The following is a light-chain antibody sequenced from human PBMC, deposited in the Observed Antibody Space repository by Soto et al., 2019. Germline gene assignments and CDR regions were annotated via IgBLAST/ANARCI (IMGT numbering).Light chain of an antibody. Sequence: QSVLTQPPSVSGAPGQRVTISCTGSSSNIGAGYDVHWYQQLPGTAPKVLIYGNSNRPSGVPDRFSGSKSGTSASLAITGLQAEDEADYYCQSYDSSPSAVVFGGGTKLTVL. V-gene: IGLV1-40*01. CDR2: GNS. J-gene: IGLJ2*01. CDR1: SSNIGAGYD. CDR3: QSYDSSPSAVV.